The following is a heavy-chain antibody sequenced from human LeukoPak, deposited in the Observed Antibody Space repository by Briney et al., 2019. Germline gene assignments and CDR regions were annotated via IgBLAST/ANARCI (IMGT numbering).Heavy chain of an antibody. D-gene: IGHD5-18*01. CDR2: ISGSSSYI. Sequence: PGGSLRLSCAASGFTFSSYTMNWVRQAPGKGLEWVSSISGSSSYIYYADSVKGRFTISRDNAKNSLYLQMISLRAEDTAVYYFASGYSYGYDSWGQGTLVTVSS. V-gene: IGHV3-21*01. CDR3: ASGYSYGYDS. J-gene: IGHJ5*01. CDR1: GFTFSSYT.